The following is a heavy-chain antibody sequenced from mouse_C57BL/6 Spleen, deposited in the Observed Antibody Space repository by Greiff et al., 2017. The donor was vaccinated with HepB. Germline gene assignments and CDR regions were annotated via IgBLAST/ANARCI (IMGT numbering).Heavy chain of an antibody. CDR2: IWGVGST. Sequence: VKLMESGPGLVAPSQSLSITCTVSGFSLTSYGVDWVRQSPGKGLEWLGVIWGVGSTNYNSALKSRLSISKDNSKSQVFLKMNSLQTDDTAMYYCATSFITTVVAPFAYWGQGTVVTVSA. CDR1: GFSLTSYG. V-gene: IGHV2-6*01. D-gene: IGHD1-1*01. CDR3: ATSFITTVVAPFAY. J-gene: IGHJ3*01.